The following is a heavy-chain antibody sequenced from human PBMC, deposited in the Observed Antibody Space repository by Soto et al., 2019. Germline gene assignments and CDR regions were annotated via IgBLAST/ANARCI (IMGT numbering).Heavy chain of an antibody. CDR2: ISWNSGSI. V-gene: IGHV3-9*01. D-gene: IGHD2-2*01. Sequence: GRSLRLSCAASGFTFDDYAMHWVRQAPGKGLEWVSGISWNSGSIGYADSVKGRFTISRDNAKNSLYLQMNSLRAEDTALYYCAKGDLNCSSTSCYDFLGAFDIWGQGTMVTVSS. J-gene: IGHJ3*02. CDR1: GFTFDDYA. CDR3: AKGDLNCSSTSCYDFLGAFDI.